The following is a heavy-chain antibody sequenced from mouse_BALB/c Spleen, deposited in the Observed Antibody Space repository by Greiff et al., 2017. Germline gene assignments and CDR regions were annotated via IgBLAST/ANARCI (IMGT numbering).Heavy chain of an antibody. CDR2: ISSGSSTI. V-gene: IGHV5-17*02. Sequence: DVMLVESGGGLVQPGGSRKLSCAASGFTFSSFGMHWVRQAPEKGLEWVAYISSGSSTIYYADTVKGRFTISRDNPKNTLFLQMTSLRSEDTAMYYCARDYGSGFAYWGQGTLVTVSA. CDR1: GFTFSSFG. J-gene: IGHJ3*01. D-gene: IGHD1-1*01. CDR3: ARDYGSGFAY.